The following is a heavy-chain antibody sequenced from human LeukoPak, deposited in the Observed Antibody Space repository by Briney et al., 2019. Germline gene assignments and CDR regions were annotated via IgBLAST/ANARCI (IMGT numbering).Heavy chain of an antibody. J-gene: IGHJ4*02. D-gene: IGHD5-18*01. CDR3: AKIRGYSYGYGDY. Sequence: AGSLRLSCVASGFTFSTYAMSWVRQAPGKGLEWVSDISGSGSNTYYADSVKGRFTISRDNSKNTLYLQMSSLRAEDTAVYFCAKIRGYSYGYGDYWGQGTLVTVSS. V-gene: IGHV3-23*01. CDR2: ISGSGSNT. CDR1: GFTFSTYA.